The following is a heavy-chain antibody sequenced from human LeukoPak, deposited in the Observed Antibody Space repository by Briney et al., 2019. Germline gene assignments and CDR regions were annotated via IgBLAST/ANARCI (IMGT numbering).Heavy chain of an antibody. Sequence: GGSLRLSCAASGFTFSSYEMNWVRQAPGKGLEWVSYISSSGSTIYYADSVKGRFTISRDNAKNSLYLQMNSLRAEDTAVYYCARGGLVAVAGTGGSDYWGQGTLVTVSS. D-gene: IGHD6-19*01. CDR2: ISSSGSTI. J-gene: IGHJ4*02. CDR1: GFTFSSYE. V-gene: IGHV3-48*03. CDR3: ARGGLVAVAGTGGSDY.